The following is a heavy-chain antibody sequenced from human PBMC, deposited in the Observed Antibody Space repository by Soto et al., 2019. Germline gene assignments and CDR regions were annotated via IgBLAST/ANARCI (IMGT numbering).Heavy chain of an antibody. J-gene: IGHJ6*02. Sequence: QVQLVQSGAEVKKPGASVKVSCKASGYTFTSYDINWVRQATGQGLEWMGWMNPNSGNTGYAQKFQGRVTMTRNTSISTAYMELSRLRSEDKAVYYCARAWNDSSGEDGMDVWGQGTTVTDYS. CDR3: ARAWNDSSGEDGMDV. V-gene: IGHV1-8*01. CDR2: MNPNSGNT. CDR1: GYTFTSYD. D-gene: IGHD3-22*01.